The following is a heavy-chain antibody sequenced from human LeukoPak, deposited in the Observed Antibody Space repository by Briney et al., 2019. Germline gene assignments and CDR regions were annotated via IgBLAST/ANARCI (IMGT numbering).Heavy chain of an antibody. D-gene: IGHD3-10*01. Sequence: SETLSLTCTVSGGSISSSSYYWGWIRQPPGKGLEWIGSIYYSGSTYYNPSLKSRVTISVDTSKNQFSLKLSSVTAADTAVYYCARHTGDYYYGSGSYYSPLDYWGQGTLVTVSS. V-gene: IGHV4-39*01. J-gene: IGHJ4*02. CDR3: ARHTGDYYYGSGSYYSPLDY. CDR1: GGSISSSSYY. CDR2: IYYSGST.